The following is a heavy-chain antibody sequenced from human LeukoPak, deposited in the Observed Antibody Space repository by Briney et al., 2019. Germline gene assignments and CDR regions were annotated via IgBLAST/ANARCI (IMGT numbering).Heavy chain of an antibody. J-gene: IGHJ4*02. Sequence: GGSLRLSCAASGFTFSTYWMSWVRQAPGKGLEWVANIEQDGNEKYYVDSVKGRFTISRDNAKNSLYLQMDSLRAEDTAVYYCATTDSSGWYGYFDYWGQGTLVTVSS. CDR3: ATTDSSGWYGYFDY. CDR1: GFTFSTYW. D-gene: IGHD6-19*01. CDR2: IEQDGNEK. V-gene: IGHV3-7*01.